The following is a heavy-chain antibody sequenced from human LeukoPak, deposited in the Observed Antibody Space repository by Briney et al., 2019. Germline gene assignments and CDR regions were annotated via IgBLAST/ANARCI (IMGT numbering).Heavy chain of an antibody. D-gene: IGHD4-17*01. J-gene: IGHJ4*02. CDR2: ISSSSSYI. CDR1: GFTFSSYS. Sequence: GGSLRLSCAASGFTFSSYSMNWVRQAPGKGLEWVSPISSSSSYIYYADSVKGRFTISRDNAKNSLYLQMNSLRAEDTAVYYCASAGTSYGDQFFDYWGQGTLVTVSS. CDR3: ASAGTSYGDQFFDY. V-gene: IGHV3-21*01.